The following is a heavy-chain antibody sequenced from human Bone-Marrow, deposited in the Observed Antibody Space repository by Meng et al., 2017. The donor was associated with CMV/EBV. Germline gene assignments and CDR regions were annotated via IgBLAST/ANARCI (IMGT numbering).Heavy chain of an antibody. D-gene: IGHD3-16*01. CDR2: ISAYNGNT. V-gene: IGHV1-18*01. J-gene: IGHJ3*02. Sequence: ASVKVSCEASGYTFTSYGISWVRQAPGQGLEWMGWISAYNGNTNYAQKLQGRVTMTTDTSTSTAYMELRSLRSDDTAVYYCARAHVPQYDYVWGSAFDIWGQGTMVTVSS. CDR1: GYTFTSYG. CDR3: ARAHVPQYDYVWGSAFDI.